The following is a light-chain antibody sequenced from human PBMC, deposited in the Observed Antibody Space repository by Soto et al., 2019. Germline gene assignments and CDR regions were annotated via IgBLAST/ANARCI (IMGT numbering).Light chain of an antibody. V-gene: IGKV1-27*01. CDR2: AAS. CDR3: QKYNSARSWT. Sequence: DVQMTQSPSSLSASVGDRVTITCRASQGISNYLAWYQQKPGKVPRLLIYAASTLHSGVPSRFSGSASGTDFTLTISSLEPEDVATYYCQKYNSARSWTFGQGTKVEIK. CDR1: QGISNY. J-gene: IGKJ1*01.